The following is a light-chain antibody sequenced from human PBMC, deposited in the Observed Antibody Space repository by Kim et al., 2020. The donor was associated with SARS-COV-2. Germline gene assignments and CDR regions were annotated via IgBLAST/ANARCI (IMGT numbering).Light chain of an antibody. Sequence: EIVLTQSPGTLSLSPGERATLSCRASQSINNNYLAWYQHKPGQAPRLLIYGASSRATGITDRFTGSGSGTDFTLTISRLEPEDSAAYYCQQYTNAPRTFGQGTKVDIK. CDR2: GAS. CDR1: QSINNNY. CDR3: QQYTNAPRT. J-gene: IGKJ1*01. V-gene: IGKV3-20*01.